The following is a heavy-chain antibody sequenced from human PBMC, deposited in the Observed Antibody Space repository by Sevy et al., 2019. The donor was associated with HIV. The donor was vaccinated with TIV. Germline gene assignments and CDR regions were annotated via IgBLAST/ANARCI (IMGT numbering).Heavy chain of an antibody. D-gene: IGHD2-15*01. CDR1: GFMFRTYA. J-gene: IGHJ4*02. V-gene: IGHV3-23*01. Sequence: GGSLRLSCSASGFMFRTYAMTWVRQTPGKGLEWVSGISGSGDSTYYAQFVKGRFTISRDNSKNTVYLQMTSLGVEDTALYYCAKDGSGNCSGGGCLFDYWGQGTPVTVSS. CDR3: AKDGSGNCSGGGCLFDY. CDR2: ISGSGDST.